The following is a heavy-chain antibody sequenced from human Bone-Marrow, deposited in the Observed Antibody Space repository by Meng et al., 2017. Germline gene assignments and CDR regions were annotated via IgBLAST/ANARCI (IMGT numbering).Heavy chain of an antibody. CDR2: ISSDGGIT. Sequence: GGSLRLSCAASGFPFSSYDMHWVRQAPGKGLEYFSAISSDGGITYYANSVKGRFTISRDNSKNTLYLEMGSLRADDMAVYYCVRDRNFDYWGQGTLVTVSS. CDR1: GFPFSSYD. D-gene: IGHD2-21*01. J-gene: IGHJ4*02. V-gene: IGHV3-64*01. CDR3: VRDRNFDY.